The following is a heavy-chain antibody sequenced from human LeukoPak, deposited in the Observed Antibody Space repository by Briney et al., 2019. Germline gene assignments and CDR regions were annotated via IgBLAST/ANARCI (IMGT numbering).Heavy chain of an antibody. Sequence: GGSLRLSCAASGFTFSSYGMHWVRQAPGKGLEWVAVISYDGSNKYYADSVKGRFTISRDNSKNTLYLQMNSLRAEDTAVYYCVGSGYYYWGQGTLVIVSS. CDR2: ISYDGSNK. CDR1: GFTFSSYG. D-gene: IGHD3-22*01. J-gene: IGHJ4*02. V-gene: IGHV3-30*03. CDR3: VGSGYYY.